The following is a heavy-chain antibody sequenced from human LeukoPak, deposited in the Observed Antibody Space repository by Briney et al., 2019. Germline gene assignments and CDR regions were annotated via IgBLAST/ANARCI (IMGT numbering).Heavy chain of an antibody. D-gene: IGHD5-18*01. CDR3: ARPGVGSGRYGAFDI. CDR1: GGSISSYY. J-gene: IGHJ3*02. Sequence: SETLSLTCTVSGGSISSYYWSWIRQRPGKGLEWIGYIFYSGSTNYNPSLESRVTMSVDTSKNQFSLKLRSVTAADTAVYYCARPGVGSGRYGAFDIWGQGTLVIVSS. CDR2: IFYSGST. V-gene: IGHV4-59*08.